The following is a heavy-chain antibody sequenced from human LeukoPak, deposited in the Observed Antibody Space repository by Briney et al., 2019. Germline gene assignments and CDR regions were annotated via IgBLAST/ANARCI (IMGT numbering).Heavy chain of an antibody. V-gene: IGHV4-59*08. D-gene: IGHD3-22*01. J-gene: IGHJ4*02. CDR1: GGSISGYY. CDR2: ISFTGNT. CDR3: ARSPPGWYYDNSGQYYFDT. Sequence: PSETLSLTCTVSGGSISGYYWSWIRQSPGKRLEWIAYISFTGNTNYNPSLKSRVTISLDTSRTHFSLTLSSLTAADTAVYYCARSPPGWYYDNSGQYYFDTWGQGALVTVSS.